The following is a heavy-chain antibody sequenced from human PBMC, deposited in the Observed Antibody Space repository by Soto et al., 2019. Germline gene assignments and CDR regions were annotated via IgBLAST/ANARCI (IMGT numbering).Heavy chain of an antibody. V-gene: IGHV3-21*01. Sequence: VPLVESGGGLVKPGGSLRLSCAASGFTFSSYSMNWVRQAPGKGLEWVSSISSSSSYIYYADSVKGRFTISRDNAKNSLYLQMNSLRAEDTAVYYCAREGIAVAGYYFDYWGQGTLVTVSS. CDR3: AREGIAVAGYYFDY. J-gene: IGHJ4*02. CDR2: ISSSSSYI. D-gene: IGHD6-19*01. CDR1: GFTFSSYS.